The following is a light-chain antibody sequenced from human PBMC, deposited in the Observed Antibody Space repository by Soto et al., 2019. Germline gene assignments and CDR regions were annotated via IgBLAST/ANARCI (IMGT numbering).Light chain of an antibody. CDR1: QSVSSTL. J-gene: IGKJ1*01. Sequence: ELVLTQSTVALSLSSGERATLSCRASQSVSSTLLTWYQQKPGQAPRLLIYGVSSRATGIPDRFSGSGSGTDFTLTISRVEPEDFAVYFCQHYGDSSWTFGQGTLV. CDR2: GVS. V-gene: IGKV3-20*01. CDR3: QHYGDSSWT.